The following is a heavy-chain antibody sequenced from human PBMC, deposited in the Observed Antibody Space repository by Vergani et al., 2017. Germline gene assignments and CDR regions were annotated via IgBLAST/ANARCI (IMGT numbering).Heavy chain of an antibody. J-gene: IGHJ1*01. V-gene: IGHV4-39*07. CDR3: ARVGSSSWYQYFQH. Sequence: QLQLQESGPGLVKPSETLSLTCTVSGGSISSSSYYWGWIRQPPGKGLEWIGSIYYSGSTYYNPSLKSRVTISVDTSKNQFSLQLSSVTAADTAVYYCARVGSSSWYQYFQHWGQGTLVTVSS. CDR1: GGSISSSSYY. D-gene: IGHD6-13*01. CDR2: IYYSGST.